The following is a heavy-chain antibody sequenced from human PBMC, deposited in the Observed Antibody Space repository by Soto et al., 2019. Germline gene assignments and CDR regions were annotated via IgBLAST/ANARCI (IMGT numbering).Heavy chain of an antibody. CDR2: SYSGGST. D-gene: IGHD5-12*01. V-gene: IGHV3-53*01. CDR3: ARARDGYNFLYEPT. Sequence: ESGGGLIQPGGSLRLSCVASGFTVSSNYMSWVRQAPGKGLEWVSVSYSGGSTDYADSVRGRFTISRDNSKNTLYLQMNSLRAEDTAMYYCARARDGYNFLYEPTWGQGTLVTVSS. J-gene: IGHJ4*02. CDR1: GFTVSSNY.